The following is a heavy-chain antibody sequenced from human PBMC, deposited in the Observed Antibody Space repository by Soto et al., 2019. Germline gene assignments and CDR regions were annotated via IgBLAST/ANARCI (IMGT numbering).Heavy chain of an antibody. CDR3: ARDQGGATTPLDY. CDR2: ISSSSSYI. Sequence: PGGSLRLSCAASGFTFSSYSMNWVRQAPGKGLEWVSSISSSSSYIYYADSVKGRFTISRDNAKNSLYLQMNSLRAEDTAVYYCARDQGGATTPLDYWGQGTLVTVSS. V-gene: IGHV3-21*01. J-gene: IGHJ4*02. D-gene: IGHD1-26*01. CDR1: GFTFSSYS.